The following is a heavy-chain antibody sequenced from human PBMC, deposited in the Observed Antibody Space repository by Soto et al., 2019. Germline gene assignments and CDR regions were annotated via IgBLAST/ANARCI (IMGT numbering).Heavy chain of an antibody. CDR3: ARDEVTNFDEYYMDV. CDR2: IYYSGST. CDR1: GGSISSGGYY. V-gene: IGHV4-31*03. D-gene: IGHD3-3*01. J-gene: IGHJ6*03. Sequence: LSLTCTVSGGSISSGGYYWSWIRQHPGKGLEWIGYIYYSGSTYYNPSLKSRVTISVDTSKNQFSLKLSSVTAADTAVYYCARDEVTNFDEYYMDVWGKGTTVTVSS.